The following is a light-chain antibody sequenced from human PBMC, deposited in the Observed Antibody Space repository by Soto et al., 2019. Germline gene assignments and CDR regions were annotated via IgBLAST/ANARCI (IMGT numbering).Light chain of an antibody. J-gene: IGKJ1*01. Sequence: AIQMTQSPSSLSASVGDTVTITCRASQGIRRDLSWYQQKPGEAPKLLIYSASYLQGAVPSRFRGSGSGTDFTLTISSLQPEDFATYYCLQDFNFPRTFGQGTKVEV. CDR3: LQDFNFPRT. CDR2: SAS. CDR1: QGIRRD. V-gene: IGKV1-6*01.